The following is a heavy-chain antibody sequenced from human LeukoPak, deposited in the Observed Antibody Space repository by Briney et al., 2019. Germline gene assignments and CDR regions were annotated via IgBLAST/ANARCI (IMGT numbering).Heavy chain of an antibody. J-gene: IGHJ6*03. CDR1: GFTFSSYC. Sequence: GGSLTLSCAASGFTFSSYCMSWVRQPPGKGLEWVANIKQDGSENYYVDFEKGRSTISRDNAKNTLYLQMNSLRAEDTAVYYCARENIVVVVATTPYYYMDVWGKGTTVTVSS. CDR2: IKQDGSEN. V-gene: IGHV3-7*01. D-gene: IGHD2-15*01. CDR3: ARENIVVVVATTPYYYMDV.